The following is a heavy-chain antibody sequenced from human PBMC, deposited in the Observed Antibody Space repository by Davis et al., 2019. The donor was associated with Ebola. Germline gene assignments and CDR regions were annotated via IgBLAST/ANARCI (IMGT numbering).Heavy chain of an antibody. V-gene: IGHV4-59*04. CDR2: IYYSGST. CDR3: ARHERGRDY. CDR1: GGSISSYY. Sequence: MPSETLSLTCTVSGGSISSYYWSWIRQPPGKGLEWIGYIYYSGSTYYNPSLKSRVTISVDTSKNQFSLKLSSVTAADTAVYYCARHERGRDYWGQGTLVTVSS. J-gene: IGHJ4*02.